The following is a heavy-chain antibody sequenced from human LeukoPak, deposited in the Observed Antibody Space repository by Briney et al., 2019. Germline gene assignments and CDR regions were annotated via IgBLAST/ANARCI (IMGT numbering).Heavy chain of an antibody. CDR2: INGGSGNT. CDR1: GYTFTDYT. V-gene: IGHV1-3*01. Sequence: GASVKVSCKASGYTFTDYTMHWLRQAPGQRLDWMGWINGGSGNTKYSPEFQGRVTITRDTSASTAYMGLSSLRSEDTAVYYCANPRYDSSGYYYVDWGQGTLVTVSS. CDR3: ANPRYDSSGYYYVD. D-gene: IGHD3-22*01. J-gene: IGHJ4*02.